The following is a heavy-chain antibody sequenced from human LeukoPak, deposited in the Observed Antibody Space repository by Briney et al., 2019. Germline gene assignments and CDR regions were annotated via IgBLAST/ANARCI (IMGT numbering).Heavy chain of an antibody. CDR3: ASFYGSGSYSYYGMDV. CDR1: GYTLTELS. Sequence: ASVKVSCKVSGYTLTELSMHWVRRAPGKGLEWMGGFDREDGETIYAQKFQGRVTMTEDTSTDTAYMELSSLRSEDTAVYYCASFYGSGSYSYYGMDVWGKGTTVTVSS. V-gene: IGHV1-24*01. D-gene: IGHD3-10*01. CDR2: FDREDGET. J-gene: IGHJ6*04.